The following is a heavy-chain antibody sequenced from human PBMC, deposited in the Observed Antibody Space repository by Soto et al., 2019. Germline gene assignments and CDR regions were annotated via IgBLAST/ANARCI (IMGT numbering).Heavy chain of an antibody. J-gene: IGHJ4*02. Sequence: PSGTLSLTCAVSGGTISSGGYSWSWIRQPPGTGLEWIGYIYHSGSTYYNPSLKSRVTISVDRSKNQFSPKLSSVTAADTAVYYCASNYYVSGIDYWGQGTLVTVSS. CDR3: ASNYYVSGIDY. V-gene: IGHV4-30-2*01. CDR2: IYHSGST. CDR1: GGTISSGGYS. D-gene: IGHD3-22*01.